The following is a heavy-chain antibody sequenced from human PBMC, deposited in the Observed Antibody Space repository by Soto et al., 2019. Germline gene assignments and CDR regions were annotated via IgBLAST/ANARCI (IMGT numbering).Heavy chain of an antibody. D-gene: IGHD3-22*01. V-gene: IGHV3-23*01. CDR2: ISGSGGST. Sequence: GGSLILSCAASGCTFSSYAMSWVRQAPGKGLEWVSAISGSGGSTYYADSVKGRFTISRDNSKNTLYLQMNSLRAEDTAVYYCVGGRNSGYFDSSGYSWAFDIWGQGTMVTVSS. J-gene: IGHJ3*02. CDR1: GCTFSSYA. CDR3: VGGRNSGYFDSSGYSWAFDI.